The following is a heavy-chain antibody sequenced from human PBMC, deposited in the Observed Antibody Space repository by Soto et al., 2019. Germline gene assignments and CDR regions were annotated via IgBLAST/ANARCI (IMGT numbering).Heavy chain of an antibody. V-gene: IGHV4-61*01. J-gene: IGHJ6*02. CDR2: IYYSGST. CDR3: ARVTTVTPSGFYYYGMDV. Sequence: SETLSLTCTASGGSVSSGSYYWSWIRQPPGKGLEWIGYIYYSGSTNYNPSLKSRVTISVDTSKNQFSLKLSSVTAADTAVYYCARVTTVTPSGFYYYGMDVWGQGTTVTVSS. CDR1: GGSVSSGSYY. D-gene: IGHD4-17*01.